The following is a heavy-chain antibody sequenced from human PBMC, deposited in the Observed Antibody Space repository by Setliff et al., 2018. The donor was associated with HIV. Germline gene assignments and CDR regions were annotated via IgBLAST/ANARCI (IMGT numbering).Heavy chain of an antibody. CDR1: GGSISSSSYY. Sequence: PSETLSLTCTVSGGSISSSSYYWGWIRQPPGKGLEWIGSIYYSGSTYYNPSLKSRVTISVNPSRNQFSLKLSSVTAADTAVYYCARGWGWNDDESSGRPQYAFDIWGQGTMVTVSS. CDR2: IYYSGST. J-gene: IGHJ3*02. CDR3: ARGWGWNDDESSGRPQYAFDI. D-gene: IGHD3-22*01. V-gene: IGHV4-39*07.